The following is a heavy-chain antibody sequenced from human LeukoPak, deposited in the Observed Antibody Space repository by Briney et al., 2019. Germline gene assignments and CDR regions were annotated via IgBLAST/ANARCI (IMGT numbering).Heavy chain of an antibody. V-gene: IGHV3-74*01. Sequence: GALRLSCAVSGFTFSNYWMYWVRQAPGKGLVWVSRIDIDGSTTNYADSVKGRFTVSRDNAKNTLYPQMNSLRAEDTAVYYCVRDGIRGDYFDYWGQGTLVTVSS. CDR2: IDIDGSTT. CDR1: GFTFSNYW. J-gene: IGHJ4*02. D-gene: IGHD1-20*01. CDR3: VRDGIRGDYFDY.